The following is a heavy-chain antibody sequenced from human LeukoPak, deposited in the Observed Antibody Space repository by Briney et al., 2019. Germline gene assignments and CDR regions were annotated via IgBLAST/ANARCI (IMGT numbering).Heavy chain of an antibody. V-gene: IGHV5-51*01. J-gene: IGHJ5*02. Sequence: GESLKISCRGSGYSFTSYWIGCVRQMPGKGLEWMGIIYHGDSDTRYSPSFQGQVTISADKSVSTAYLQWSSLKASDTAMYYCAREVGVNWFDPWGQGTLVTVSS. CDR3: AREVGVNWFDP. CDR1: GYSFTSYW. CDR2: IYHGDSDT.